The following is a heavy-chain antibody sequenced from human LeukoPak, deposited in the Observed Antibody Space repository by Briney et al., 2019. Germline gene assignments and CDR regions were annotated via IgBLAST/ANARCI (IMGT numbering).Heavy chain of an antibody. D-gene: IGHD3-22*01. J-gene: IGHJ6*03. V-gene: IGHV3-23*01. CDR1: GFTFSSYA. CDR2: ICGSGGST. Sequence: PGGSLRLSCAASGFTFSSYAMSWVRQAPGKGLEWVSDICGSGGSTYYADSVKGRFTISRDNSKSTLYLQMNSLRAEDTAVYYCAKLSDSSGYLYYYYMDVWGKGTTVTVSS. CDR3: AKLSDSSGYLYYYYMDV.